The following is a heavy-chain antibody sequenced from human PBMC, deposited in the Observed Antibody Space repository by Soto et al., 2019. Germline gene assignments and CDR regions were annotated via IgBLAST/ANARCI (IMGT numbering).Heavy chain of an antibody. V-gene: IGHV2-5*02. D-gene: IGHD3-10*01. CDR3: AHVYYGSGSHWGFGY. CDR2: IYWDDDK. Sequence: QITLKESGPPLVKPTQTLTLTCTCSGFSLSTNGVGVGWIRQPPGKALEWLANIYWDDDKRYSPSLKSRLTITKDTSKTQVVLRMTDMDLVDTATYYCAHVYYGSGSHWGFGYWGQGTLVTVSS. J-gene: IGHJ4*02. CDR1: GFSLSTNGVG.